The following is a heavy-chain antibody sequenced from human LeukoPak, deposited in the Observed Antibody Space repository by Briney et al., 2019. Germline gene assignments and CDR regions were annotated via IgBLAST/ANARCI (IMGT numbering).Heavy chain of an antibody. V-gene: IGHV3-9*01. CDR1: GFTFDNYA. CDR2: ISWNSGTI. D-gene: IGHD4-23*01. CDR3: ARDNGKNSYYYYGMDV. J-gene: IGHJ6*04. Sequence: GGSLRLSCAASGFTFDNYAMHWVRQAPGKGLEWVSSISWNSGTIAYADSVKGRFTISRDNAKNSLYLQMNSLRAEDTAVYYCARDNGKNSYYYYGMDVWGKGTTVTVSS.